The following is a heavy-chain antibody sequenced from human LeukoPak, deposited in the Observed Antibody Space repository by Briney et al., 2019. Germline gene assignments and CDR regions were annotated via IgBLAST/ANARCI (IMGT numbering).Heavy chain of an antibody. CDR2: IYYSGST. D-gene: IGHD1-14*01. J-gene: IGHJ5*02. CDR1: GGSISSSSYY. Sequence: SETLSLTCTVSGGSISSSSYYWGWIRQPPGKGLEWIGSIYYSGSTYYNPSLKSRGTISVDTSKNQFSLKLSSVTAADTAVYYCATSEPGGWFDPWGQGTLVTVSS. V-gene: IGHV4-39*01. CDR3: ATSEPGGWFDP.